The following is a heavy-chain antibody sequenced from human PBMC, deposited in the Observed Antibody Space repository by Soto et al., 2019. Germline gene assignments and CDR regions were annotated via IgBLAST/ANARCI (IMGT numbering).Heavy chain of an antibody. CDR3: ARGGTCNYWSYYDF. D-gene: IGHD4-4*01. CDR1: GYTFTGYY. J-gene: IGHJ4*02. Sequence: ASVKVSCKASGYTFTGYYIPWVRQSPGQGLEWMGWINPNSGGTNYAQKFQGRVTMTRGTSISTAYMELSRLTSDDTAVYYCARGGTCNYWSYYDFWGQGTLVTVSS. V-gene: IGHV1-2*02. CDR2: INPNSGGT.